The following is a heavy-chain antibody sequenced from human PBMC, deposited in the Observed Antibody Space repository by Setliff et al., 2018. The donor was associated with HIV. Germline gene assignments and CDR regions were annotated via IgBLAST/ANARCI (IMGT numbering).Heavy chain of an antibody. CDR3: ARGNPDFDILTGYWSHFFDY. Sequence: SETLSLTCDVSGGSISSSKWWTWVRQPPGKGLEWIGEIYHIGSTNYNSSLKSRVTISVDKSKTQFSLKVNSVSPADTAIYYCARGNPDFDILTGYWSHFFDYWGQGTPVT. CDR2: IYHIGST. CDR1: GGSISSSKW. J-gene: IGHJ4*02. V-gene: IGHV4-4*02. D-gene: IGHD3-9*01.